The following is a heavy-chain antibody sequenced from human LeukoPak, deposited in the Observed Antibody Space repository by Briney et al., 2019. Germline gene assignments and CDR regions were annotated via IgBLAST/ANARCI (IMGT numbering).Heavy chain of an antibody. V-gene: IGHV3-30*02. J-gene: IGHJ3*02. Sequence: LPGRSLRLSCAASGFTISSYGMHWVRQAPGKGLEWVAFIRYDGSNKYYADSVKGRFTISRDNSKNTLYLQMNSLRAEDTAVYYCAKDTGVRWAFDIWGQGTMVTVSS. CDR2: IRYDGSNK. CDR1: GFTISSYG. CDR3: AKDTGVRWAFDI. D-gene: IGHD3-10*01.